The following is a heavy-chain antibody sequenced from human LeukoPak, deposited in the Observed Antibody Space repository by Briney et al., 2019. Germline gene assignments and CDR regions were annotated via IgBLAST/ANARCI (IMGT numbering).Heavy chain of an antibody. CDR3: ARPYGSGSRSCWFDP. CDR1: GYTFTGYY. CDR2: INPNSGGT. J-gene: IGHJ5*02. Sequence: ASVKVSCKASGYTFTGYYMHWVRQAPGQGLEWMGWINPNSGGTNYAQKFQGRVTMTRDTSISTAFMELSRLRSDDTAVYYCARPYGSGSRSCWFDPWGQGTLVTVSS. V-gene: IGHV1-2*02. D-gene: IGHD3-10*01.